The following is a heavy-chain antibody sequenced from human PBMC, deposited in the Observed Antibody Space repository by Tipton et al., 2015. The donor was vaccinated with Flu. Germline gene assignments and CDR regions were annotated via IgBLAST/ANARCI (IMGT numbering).Heavy chain of an antibody. J-gene: IGHJ6*02. V-gene: IGHV4-4*02. D-gene: IGHD7-27*01. CDR2: IYHSGST. Sequence: TLSLTCAVSGASISGTNWWNWVRQSPGKGLEWIGEIYHSGSTKYNPSLKSRVTFSIDKSRNQFSLQLTSVTASDTAVYYCARLPGDQHYFHYAMDVWGQGTTVTVSS. CDR1: GASISGTNW. CDR3: ARLPGDQHYFHYAMDV.